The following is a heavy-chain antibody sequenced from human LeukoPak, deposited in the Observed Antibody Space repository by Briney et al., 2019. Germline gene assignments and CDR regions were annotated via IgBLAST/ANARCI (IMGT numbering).Heavy chain of an antibody. V-gene: IGHV4-4*02. CDR1: GGSITSTNW. Sequence: SGTLSLTCGVSGGSITSTNWWSWVRQPPGQGLEWIGEVSLSGLTNYNPSLSSRVIMALDTSKNHLSLHLTSVTAADTAVYYCSRENGAFSPFGYWGQGYLLSVHS. CDR3: SRENGAFSPFGY. CDR2: VSLSGLT. J-gene: IGHJ4*02. D-gene: IGHD2-8*01.